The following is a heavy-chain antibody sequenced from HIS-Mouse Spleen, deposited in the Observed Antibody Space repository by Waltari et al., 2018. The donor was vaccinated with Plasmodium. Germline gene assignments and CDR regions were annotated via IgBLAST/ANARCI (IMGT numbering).Heavy chain of an antibody. CDR3: ARLVVVASKDSY. D-gene: IGHD2-15*01. V-gene: IGHV4-34*01. CDR2: INHSGST. J-gene: IGHJ4*02. Sequence: QVQLQQWGAGLLKPSETLSLTCAVYGGSFSGYYWSWIRQPPGKGLEWIGEINHSGSTNYNPSLKIGVTISVDPSKNQFSLKLSSVTAAATAVYYCARLVVVASKDSYWGQGTLVTVSS. CDR1: GGSFSGYY.